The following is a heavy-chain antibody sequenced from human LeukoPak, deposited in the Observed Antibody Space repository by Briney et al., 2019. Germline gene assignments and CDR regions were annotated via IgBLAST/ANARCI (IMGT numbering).Heavy chain of an antibody. V-gene: IGHV3-33*06. CDR3: AKEMVDTAMVIPNAFDI. Sequence: GGSLRLSCAASGFTFSSYGMHWVRQAPGKGLEWVAVIWYDGSNKYYADSVKGRFTISRDNSKNTLYLQMNSLRAEDTAVYYCAKEMVDTAMVIPNAFDIWGQGTMVTVSS. CDR1: GFTFSSYG. CDR2: IWYDGSNK. D-gene: IGHD5-18*01. J-gene: IGHJ3*02.